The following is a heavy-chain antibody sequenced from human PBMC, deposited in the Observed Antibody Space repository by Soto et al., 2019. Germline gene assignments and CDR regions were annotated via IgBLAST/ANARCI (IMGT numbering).Heavy chain of an antibody. CDR1: GFTFSSYW. V-gene: IGHV3-74*01. CDR3: ARGYLGHMITMVRGVTNFDY. Sequence: GGSLRLSCAASGFTFSSYWMHWVRQAPGKGLVWVSRINSDGSSTSYADSVKGRFTISRDNAKNTLYLQMNSLRAEDTAVYYCARGYLGHMITMVRGVTNFDYWGQGTLVTVSS. CDR2: INSDGSST. J-gene: IGHJ4*02. D-gene: IGHD3-10*01.